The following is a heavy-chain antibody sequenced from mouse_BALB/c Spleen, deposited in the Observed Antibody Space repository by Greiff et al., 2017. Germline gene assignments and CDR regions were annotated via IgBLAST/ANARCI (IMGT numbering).Heavy chain of an antibody. CDR3: ARGSRAMDY. Sequence: QVQLQQSGAELAKPGASVKMSCKASGYTFTSYWMHWVKQRPGQGLEWIGYINPSTGYTEYNQKFKDKATLTADKSSSTAYMQLSSLTSEDSAVYYCARGSRAMDYWGQGTSVTVSS. V-gene: IGHV1-7*01. J-gene: IGHJ4*01. CDR2: INPSTGYT. CDR1: GYTFTSYW. D-gene: IGHD1-1*02.